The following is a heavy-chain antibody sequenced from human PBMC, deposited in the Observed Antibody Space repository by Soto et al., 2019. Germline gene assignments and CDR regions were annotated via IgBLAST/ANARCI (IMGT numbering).Heavy chain of an antibody. CDR1: GDSVSGNSAA. V-gene: IGHV6-1*01. J-gene: IGHJ6*02. CDR3: ARDEWLAYYYYYGMDV. CDR2: TYYRSKWYN. D-gene: IGHD6-19*01. Sequence: SQTLSLTCAISGDSVSGNSAAGNCIIHSPSRVLEWLGRTYYRSKWYNDYAVSVKSRITINPDTSKNQFSLQLNSVTPEDTAVYYCARDEWLAYYYYYGMDVWGQGTTVTVSS.